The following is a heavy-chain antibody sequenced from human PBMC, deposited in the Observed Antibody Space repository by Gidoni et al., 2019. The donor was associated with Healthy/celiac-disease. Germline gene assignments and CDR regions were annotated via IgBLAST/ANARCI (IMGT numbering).Heavy chain of an antibody. J-gene: IGHJ4*02. CDR3: AKEVEADSTWGY. Sequence: EVQLLESGGGLVQPGGSLRLPCAASGFTLSSYAMSWVRQAPGKGLEWVSAISGSGGSTYYADSVKGRFTISRDNSKNTLYLQMNSLRAEDTAVYYCAKEVEADSTWGYWGQGTLVTVSS. CDR1: GFTLSSYA. CDR2: ISGSGGST. V-gene: IGHV3-23*01. D-gene: IGHD3-16*01.